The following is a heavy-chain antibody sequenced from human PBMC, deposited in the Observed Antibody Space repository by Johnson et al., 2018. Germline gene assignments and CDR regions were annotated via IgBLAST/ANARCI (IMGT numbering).Heavy chain of an antibody. V-gene: IGHV3-74*01. J-gene: IGHJ4*02. Sequence: VQLQESGGGSVQPGGSLRLSCAASGFTFNMYWMHWVRQAPGKGLVWVSRIISDGSSATYADSVRGRFTTSRGNAKNTLYLQMNSLSADDSAVCYCARDSRYNIDSWGQGSLVTGSS. CDR3: ARDSRYNIDS. CDR1: GFTFNMYW. D-gene: IGHD1-1*01. CDR2: IISDGSSA.